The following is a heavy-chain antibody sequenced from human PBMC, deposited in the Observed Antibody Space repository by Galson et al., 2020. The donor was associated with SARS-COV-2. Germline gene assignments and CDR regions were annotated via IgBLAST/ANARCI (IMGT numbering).Heavy chain of an antibody. V-gene: IGHV3-21*01. D-gene: IGHD6-13*01. Sequence: GGSLRLSCAASGFTFSSYSMNWVRQAPGKGLEWVSSISSSSSYIYYADSVKGRFTISRDNAKNSLYLQMNSLRAEDTAVYYCARDLLSSSWTYYYYYGMDVWGQGTTVTVSS. CDR2: ISSSSSYI. CDR1: GFTFSSYS. J-gene: IGHJ6*02. CDR3: ARDLLSSSWTYYYYYGMDV.